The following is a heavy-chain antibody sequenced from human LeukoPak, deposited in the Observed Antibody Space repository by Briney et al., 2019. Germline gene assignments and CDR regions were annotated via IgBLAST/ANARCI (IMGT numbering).Heavy chain of an antibody. CDR2: IDSGVSST. V-gene: IGHV3-74*01. J-gene: IGHJ4*02. Sequence: GGSLRLSCAASGFTFSSYWMHWVRQAPGKGLVWVSHIDSGVSSTIYADSVKGRFTISRDNAKNTLYLQMNSLRADDTAVYYCTRGRYSVDYWGQGTLVTVSS. CDR1: GFTFSSYW. CDR3: TRGRYSVDY. D-gene: IGHD2-15*01.